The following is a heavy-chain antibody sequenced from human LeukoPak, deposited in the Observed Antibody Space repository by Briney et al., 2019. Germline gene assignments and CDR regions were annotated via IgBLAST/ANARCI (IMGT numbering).Heavy chain of an antibody. Sequence: ASVKVSCKASGYTFTGYYMHWVRQAPGQGLEWMGWINPNSGGTNYAQKFQGRVTMTRDTSISTAYMELSRLRSDDTAVYYRARSNYSGYGLVDYWGQGTLVTVSS. CDR2: INPNSGGT. V-gene: IGHV1-2*02. D-gene: IGHD5-12*01. CDR1: GYTFTGYY. CDR3: ARSNYSGYGLVDY. J-gene: IGHJ4*02.